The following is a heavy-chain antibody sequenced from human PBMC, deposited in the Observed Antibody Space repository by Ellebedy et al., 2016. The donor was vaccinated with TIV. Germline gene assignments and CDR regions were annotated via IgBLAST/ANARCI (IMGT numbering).Heavy chain of an antibody. CDR2: ISAYNGDT. J-gene: IGHJ4*02. V-gene: IGHV1-18*04. CDR3: ATSYGDYSH. CDR1: GFLFDAYG. D-gene: IGHD4-17*01. Sequence: AASVKVSCKASGFLFDAYGISWARQAPGQGLEWMGWISAYNGDTIYAHHFKGRLIMTTDTSTATAFMELRSLTSDDTAVYYCATSYGDYSHWGQGTLVAVSS.